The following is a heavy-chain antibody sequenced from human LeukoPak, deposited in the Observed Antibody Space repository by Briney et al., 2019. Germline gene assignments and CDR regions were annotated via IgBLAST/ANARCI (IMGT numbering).Heavy chain of an antibody. D-gene: IGHD3-22*01. V-gene: IGHV4-34*01. CDR3: AREVVQSYGMDV. CDR1: GFTFSSYA. J-gene: IGHJ6*02. CDR2: INHSGST. Sequence: GSLRLSCAASGFTFSSYAMTWVRQAPGKGLEWIGEINHSGSTNYNPSLKSRVTISVDTSKNQFSLKLCSVTAADTAVYYCAREVVQSYGMDVWGQGTTVTVSS.